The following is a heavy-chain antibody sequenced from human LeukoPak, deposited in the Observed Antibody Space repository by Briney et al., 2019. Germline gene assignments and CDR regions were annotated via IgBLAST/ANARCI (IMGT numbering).Heavy chain of an antibody. V-gene: IGHV3-33*01. CDR2: IWFDGTNE. J-gene: IGHJ3*02. Sequence: PGGSLRLSCAASGFTLSRYGVHWVRQAPRKGLEWVALIWFDGTNENYGGSVNGRFTISRDNSKNTVYLEMSSLRAEDTALYYCARVRDSRDSDAFDTWGQGTMVTISS. CDR1: GFTLSRYG. CDR3: ARVRDSRDSDAFDT. D-gene: IGHD6-13*01.